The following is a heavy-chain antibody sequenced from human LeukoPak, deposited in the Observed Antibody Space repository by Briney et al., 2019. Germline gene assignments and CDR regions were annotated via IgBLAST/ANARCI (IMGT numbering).Heavy chain of an antibody. CDR2: INPNSGGT. CDR3: ARDNLVYYGSGSYSDYYYYMDV. Sequence: ASVKVSCKASGYTFTGYYMHWVRQAPGQGLEWMGWINPNSGGTNYAQKFQGRVTMTRDTSNSTAYMELSRLRSDDTAVYYCARDNLVYYGSGSYSDYYYYMDVWGKGTTVTVSS. CDR1: GYTFTGYY. D-gene: IGHD3-10*01. J-gene: IGHJ6*03. V-gene: IGHV1-2*02.